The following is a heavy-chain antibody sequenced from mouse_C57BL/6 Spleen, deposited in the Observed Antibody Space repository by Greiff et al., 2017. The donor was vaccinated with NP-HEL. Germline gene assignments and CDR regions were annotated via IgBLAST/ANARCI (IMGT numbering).Heavy chain of an antibody. CDR3: ARSSSGYVDYAMDY. CDR2: IYPRSGNT. D-gene: IGHD3-2*02. Sequence: QVHVKQSGAELARPGASVKLSCKASGYTFTSYGISWVKQRTGQGLEWIGEIYPRSGNTHYNEKFKGKATLTADKSSSTAYMELRSLTSEDSAVYVCARSSSGYVDYAMDYWGQGTSVTVSS. CDR1: GYTFTSYG. V-gene: IGHV1-81*01. J-gene: IGHJ4*01.